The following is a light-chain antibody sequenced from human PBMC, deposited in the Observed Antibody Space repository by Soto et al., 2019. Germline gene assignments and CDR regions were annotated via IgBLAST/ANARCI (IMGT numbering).Light chain of an antibody. CDR2: GNS. CDR1: SSNIGAGYD. CDR3: QSYDSSLSGYV. V-gene: IGLV1-40*01. J-gene: IGLJ1*01. Sequence: QSVLTQPPSVSGAPGQRVTISCTGSSSNIGAGYDVHWYQQLPGTAPKLLIYGNSNRPSGVPDRFSGSKSGTSASLAITGLKAEEEADYYCQSYDSSLSGYVFGPGTKLTVL.